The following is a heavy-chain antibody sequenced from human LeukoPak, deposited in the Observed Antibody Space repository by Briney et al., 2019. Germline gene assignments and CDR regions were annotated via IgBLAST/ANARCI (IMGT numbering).Heavy chain of an antibody. CDR3: ETYIRGVMSPDFDY. Sequence: ASLKVSRKASGYTFTDYYMHWARQSPGQRLKGMGWFNPNSGGTNYAQKFQGRVTMTRDTSISTAYMDLSRLRSDDTAVYYCETYIRGVMSPDFDYWGQGTLVTVSS. V-gene: IGHV1-2*02. D-gene: IGHD3-10*01. J-gene: IGHJ4*02. CDR1: GYTFTDYY. CDR2: FNPNSGGT.